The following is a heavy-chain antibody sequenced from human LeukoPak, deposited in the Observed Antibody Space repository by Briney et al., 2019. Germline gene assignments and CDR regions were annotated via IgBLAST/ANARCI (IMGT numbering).Heavy chain of an antibody. J-gene: IGHJ6*03. CDR3: AREGIAVAGSRNYYYMDV. V-gene: IGHV3-53*01. CDR1: GFTVSSNY. D-gene: IGHD6-19*01. CDR2: IYSGGST. Sequence: GGSLRLSCAASGFTVSSNYMSWVRQAPGKGLEWVSVIYSGGSTYYADSVKGGFTISRDNSKNTLYLQMNSLRAEDTAVYYCAREGIAVAGSRNYYYMDVWGKGTTVTISS.